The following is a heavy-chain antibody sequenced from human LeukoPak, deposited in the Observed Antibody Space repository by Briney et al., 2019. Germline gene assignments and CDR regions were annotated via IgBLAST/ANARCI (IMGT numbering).Heavy chain of an antibody. CDR3: ARDSAYYDSSGYYGYYFDY. V-gene: IGHV4-59*01. CDR2: IYYSGST. CDR1: GGSISSYY. D-gene: IGHD3-22*01. Sequence: KPSETLSLTCTVSGGSISSYYWSWIRQPPGKGLEWIGYIYYSGSTNYNPSLKSRVTISVDTSKNQFSLKLSSVTAADTAVYYCARDSAYYDSSGYYGYYFDYWGQGTLVTVSS. J-gene: IGHJ4*02.